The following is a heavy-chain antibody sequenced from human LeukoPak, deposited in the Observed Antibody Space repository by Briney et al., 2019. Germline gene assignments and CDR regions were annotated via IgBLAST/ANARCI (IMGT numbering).Heavy chain of an antibody. D-gene: IGHD5-12*01. CDR2: MNPNSGNT. CDR1: GYTFTSYD. J-gene: IGHJ5*02. V-gene: IGHV1-8*03. Sequence: GASVKVSCKASGYTFTSYDINWVRQATGQGLEWMGWMNPNSGNTGYAQKFQGRVTITRNTSISTAYMELSSLRSEDTAVYYCARGGDWLRSFSPDNWFDPWGQGTLVTVSS. CDR3: ARGGDWLRSFSPDNWFDP.